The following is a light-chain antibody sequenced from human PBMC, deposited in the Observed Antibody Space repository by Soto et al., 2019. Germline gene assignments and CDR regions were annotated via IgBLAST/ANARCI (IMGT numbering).Light chain of an antibody. CDR3: QNYYNYPWT. CDR2: ASS. Sequence: AVLLTQSPSSFSASTGDRATITCRASQDIHNYLACYQQVPGKAPKLLLYASSILQTGGPSRFSGSGSGTDFTLTIDGLQSEYFATYFCQNYYNYPWTFGQGT. CDR1: QDIHNY. J-gene: IGKJ1*01. V-gene: IGKV1-8*01.